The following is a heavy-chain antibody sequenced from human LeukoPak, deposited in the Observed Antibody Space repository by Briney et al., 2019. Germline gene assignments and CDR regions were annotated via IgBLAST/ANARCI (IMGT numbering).Heavy chain of an antibody. Sequence: GGSLRLSCAASGFTFSSYEMNWVRQAPGKGLEWVSYISSSGSTIYYADSVKGRFTISRDNAKNSLYLQMNSLRAEDTALYYCARSSGNAFDIWGQGTMVTVSS. V-gene: IGHV3-48*03. D-gene: IGHD1-1*01. CDR2: ISSSGSTI. CDR3: ARSSGNAFDI. J-gene: IGHJ3*02. CDR1: GFTFSSYE.